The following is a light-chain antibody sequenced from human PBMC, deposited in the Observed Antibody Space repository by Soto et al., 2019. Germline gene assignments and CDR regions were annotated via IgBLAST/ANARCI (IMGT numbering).Light chain of an antibody. V-gene: IGKV1-27*01. CDR2: AAS. J-gene: IGKJ1*01. CDR1: EGFSNY. Sequence: QSPTSVFVSVAYRGTSTFRASEGFSNYLAWVQQKPGKAPTLLIDAASTLQSGVPSRFSGSGSGTDFTLTICSLQPEDIATYYCQKYDSETRKFGDGGKVDI. CDR3: QKYDSETRK.